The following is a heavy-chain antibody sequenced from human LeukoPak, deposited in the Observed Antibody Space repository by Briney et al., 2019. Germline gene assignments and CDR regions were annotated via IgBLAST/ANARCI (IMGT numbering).Heavy chain of an antibody. CDR3: ARERGPYCSGGSCYSGGDYMDV. CDR1: GGSFSGYY. Sequence: PSETLSLTCAVYGGSFSGYYWSWIRQPPGKGLEWIGEINHSGSTNYNPSLKSRVTISVDTSKNQFSLKLSSVTAADTAVYYCARERGPYCSGGSCYSGGDYMDVWGKGTTVTVSS. CDR2: INHSGST. D-gene: IGHD2-15*01. V-gene: IGHV4-34*01. J-gene: IGHJ6*03.